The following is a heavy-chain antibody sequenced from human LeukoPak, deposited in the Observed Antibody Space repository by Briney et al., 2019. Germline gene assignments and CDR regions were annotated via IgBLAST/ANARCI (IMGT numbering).Heavy chain of an antibody. CDR2: IYHSGST. Sequence: SETLSLTCTVSGYSISSGYYWGWIRQPPGKGLEWIGSIYHSGSTYYNPSVKSRVTISVDTSKNQFSLKLSSVTAADTAVYYCARGRFSGWLLNNWFDPWGQGTLVTVSS. CDR3: ARGRFSGWLLNNWFDP. V-gene: IGHV4-38-2*02. J-gene: IGHJ5*02. D-gene: IGHD3-3*01. CDR1: GYSISSGYY.